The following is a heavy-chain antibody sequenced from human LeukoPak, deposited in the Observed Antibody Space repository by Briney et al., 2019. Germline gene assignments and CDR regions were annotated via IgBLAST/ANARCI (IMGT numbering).Heavy chain of an antibody. J-gene: IGHJ4*02. Sequence: ETLSLTCTVSGGSISSYYWSWVRQAPGKGLEWVSAISGSGGSTYYADSVKGRFTISRDNSKNTLYLQMNSLRAEDTAVYYCAKGKQWLVLDYWGQGTLVTVSS. D-gene: IGHD6-19*01. V-gene: IGHV3-23*01. CDR1: GGSISSYY. CDR3: AKGKQWLVLDY. CDR2: ISGSGGST.